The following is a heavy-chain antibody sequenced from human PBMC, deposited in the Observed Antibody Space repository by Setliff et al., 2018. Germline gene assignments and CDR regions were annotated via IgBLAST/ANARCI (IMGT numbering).Heavy chain of an antibody. J-gene: IGHJ6*02. CDR2: IIPMFGTA. V-gene: IGHV1-69*13. Sequence: SVKVSCKASGGTSSNYAISWVRQAPGQGLEWMGGIIPMFGTAKYAQRFQGRVTITADESTSTAYMELSSLRSEDTALYYCARDLDEMAALNSAFFYGMDVWGQGTTVTVSS. CDR1: GGTSSNYA. CDR3: ARDLDEMAALNSAFFYGMDV. D-gene: IGHD6-19*01.